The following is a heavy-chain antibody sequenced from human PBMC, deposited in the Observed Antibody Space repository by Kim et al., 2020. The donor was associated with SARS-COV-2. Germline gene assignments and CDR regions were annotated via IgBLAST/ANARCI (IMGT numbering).Heavy chain of an antibody. D-gene: IGHD6-13*01. CDR3: ARDLGYSSSWMGYNWFDP. J-gene: IGHJ5*02. V-gene: IGHV3-30*04. CDR2: ISYDGSNK. Sequence: GGSLRLSCAASGFTFSSYAMHWVRQAPGKGLEWVAVISYDGSNKYYADSVKGRFTISRDNSKNTLYLQMNSLRAEDTAVFYCARDLGYSSSWMGYNWFDP. CDR1: GFTFSSYA.